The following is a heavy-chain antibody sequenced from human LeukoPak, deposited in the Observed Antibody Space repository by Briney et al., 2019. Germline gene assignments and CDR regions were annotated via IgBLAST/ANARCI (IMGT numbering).Heavy chain of an antibody. Sequence: GGSLRLSCAASGFTFSSYGMHWVRQAPGKGLEWVAVIWYDGSNKYYADSVKGRFTISRDNSKNTLYLQMNSLRAEDTAVYYCGKGSGSTSRSYFDYRGQGTLVTVSS. CDR3: GKGSGSTSRSYFDY. V-gene: IGHV3-33*06. D-gene: IGHD2-2*01. J-gene: IGHJ4*02. CDR2: IWYDGSNK. CDR1: GFTFSSYG.